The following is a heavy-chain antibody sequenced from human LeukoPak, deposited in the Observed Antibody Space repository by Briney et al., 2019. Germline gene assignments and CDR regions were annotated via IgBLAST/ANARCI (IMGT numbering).Heavy chain of an antibody. D-gene: IGHD2-21*01. Sequence: GVYLRLSSAGSAFTISNYRMRWVPQAPGEGLEWVANIKKDRVEKYYVDSVKGRFTISSDNTKNYLVLQMNSLRAEDRGVYFWAKRGVVIRVILVGFHKEAYYFDSWGQGALVTVSS. V-gene: IGHV3-7*03. CDR2: IKKDRVEK. CDR1: AFTISNYR. J-gene: IGHJ4*02. CDR3: AKRGVVIRVILVGFHKEAYYFDS.